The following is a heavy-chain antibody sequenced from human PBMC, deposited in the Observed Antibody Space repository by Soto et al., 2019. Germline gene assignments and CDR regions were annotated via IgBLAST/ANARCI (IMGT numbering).Heavy chain of an antibody. J-gene: IGHJ6*02. V-gene: IGHV1-69*08. CDR3: ARDQAAAVDYYYGMDV. D-gene: IGHD6-13*01. CDR2: IIPILGIA. Sequence: QVQLVQSGAEVKKPGSSVKVYCKASVGTFSSYTISWVRQAPGQGLEWMGRIIPILGIANYAQKFQGRVTITADKSTSTAYMELSSLRSEDTAVYYCARDQAAAVDYYYGMDVWGQGTTVTVSS. CDR1: VGTFSSYT.